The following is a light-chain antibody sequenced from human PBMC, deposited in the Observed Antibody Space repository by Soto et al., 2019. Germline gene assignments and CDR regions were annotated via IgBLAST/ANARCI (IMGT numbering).Light chain of an antibody. CDR1: QTISSW. Sequence: DIQMTQSPSTLSGSVGDRVTITCRASQTISSWLAWDQQKPGKAPKILIYKASTLKSGVPSRFSGSGSGTEFTLTISSLQPDDFATYYCQHDNRYSEAFGQGTKVELK. CDR3: QHDNRYSEA. J-gene: IGKJ1*01. V-gene: IGKV1-5*03. CDR2: KAS.